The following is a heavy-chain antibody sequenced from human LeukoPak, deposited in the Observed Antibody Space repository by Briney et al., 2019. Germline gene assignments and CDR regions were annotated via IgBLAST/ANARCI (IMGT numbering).Heavy chain of an antibody. V-gene: IGHV4-30-2*01. CDR3: TKWFGELRGRFDP. J-gene: IGHJ5*02. Sequence: PSETLSLTCAVSGGSVSSGAYSWSWIRQPPGKGLEWIGYIYHSGSTIYNPPLKSRVTMSLDRSKNQFSLKLSSVTAADTAVYYCTKWFGELRGRFDPWGQGTLVTVSS. CDR1: GGSVSSGAYS. CDR2: IYHSGST. D-gene: IGHD3-10*01.